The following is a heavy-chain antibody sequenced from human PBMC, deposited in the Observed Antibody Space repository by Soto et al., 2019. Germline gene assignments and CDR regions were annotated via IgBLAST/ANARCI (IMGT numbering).Heavy chain of an antibody. CDR1: GGSISTYY. CDR3: ARGTSSWSWKFDY. J-gene: IGHJ4*02. D-gene: IGHD6-13*01. V-gene: IGHV4-59*08. Sequence: SETLSLTCTVSGGSISTYYWSWVRQPPGKGLEWIGYIYHSGSTNYNPSLESRVTMSVDTSKNQFSLKLSSVAAADTAVYYCARGTSSWSWKFDYWGQGILVTVSS. CDR2: IYHSGST.